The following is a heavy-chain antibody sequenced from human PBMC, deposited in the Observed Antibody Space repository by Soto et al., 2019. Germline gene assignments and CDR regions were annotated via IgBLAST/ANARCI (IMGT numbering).Heavy chain of an antibody. CDR2: ISSRSSHI. V-gene: IGHV3-21*01. CDR3: ARGQDGAYPRLGQYFDL. D-gene: IGHD4-17*01. Sequence: EVQLVESGGGLVKPGGSLRLSCAASGFAFKNYNINWVRQAPGKGLEWVSSISSRSSHILYADSVRGRFSISRVNANSSLYLQMNGLRAEDTAVYYCARGQDGAYPRLGQYFDLWSRGTLVTVSS. J-gene: IGHJ2*01. CDR1: GFAFKNYN.